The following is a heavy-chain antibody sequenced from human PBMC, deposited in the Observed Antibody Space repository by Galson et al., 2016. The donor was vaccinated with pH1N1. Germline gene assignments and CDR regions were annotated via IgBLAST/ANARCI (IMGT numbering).Heavy chain of an antibody. J-gene: IGHJ4*02. CDR2: ANKEGIEE. D-gene: IGHD2-8*01. Sequence: SLRLSCAGSGFNFSNHWMAWVRQAPGKGLEWVAHANKEGIEENYIDSVTGRFIITRDNAKKSVFLQMYSLRGVDTALYYCARVQVSAFFSMDHWGQGALVTVSS. CDR3: ARVQVSAFFSMDH. CDR1: GFNFSNHW. V-gene: IGHV3-7*03.